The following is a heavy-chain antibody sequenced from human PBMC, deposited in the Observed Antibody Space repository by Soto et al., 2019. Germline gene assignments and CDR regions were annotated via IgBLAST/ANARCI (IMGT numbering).Heavy chain of an antibody. CDR1: GFTFSSYG. J-gene: IGHJ5*02. V-gene: IGHV3-30*18. Sequence: QVQLVESGGGVVQPGRSLRLSCAASGFTFSSYGMHWVRQAPGKGLEWVAVISYDGSNKYYADSVKGRFTISRDKSKNTLYLQMNSLRAEDTAVYYCANGGYDFLPWGQGTLVTVSS. CDR2: ISYDGSNK. D-gene: IGHD5-12*01. CDR3: ANGGYDFLP.